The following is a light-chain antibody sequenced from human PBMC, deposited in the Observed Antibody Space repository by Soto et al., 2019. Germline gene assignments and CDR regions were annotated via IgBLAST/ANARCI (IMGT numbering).Light chain of an antibody. J-gene: IGLJ3*02. Sequence: QSALTQPRSVSGSPGQSVTISCTGTSSDVGVYNYVSWYQQYPGKAPQLVIYDVIKRPSGVPYRFSGSKSGNTASLTISGLQAEDEADYYCCSYAGSSLWVFGGGTKLTVL. V-gene: IGLV2-11*01. CDR3: CSYAGSSLWV. CDR2: DVI. CDR1: SSDVGVYNY.